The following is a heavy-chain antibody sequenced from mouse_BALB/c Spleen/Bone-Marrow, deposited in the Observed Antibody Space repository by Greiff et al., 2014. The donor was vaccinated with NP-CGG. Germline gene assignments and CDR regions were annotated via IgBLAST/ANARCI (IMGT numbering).Heavy chain of an antibody. CDR1: GFSFTDYF. CDR2: INPYNGDT. D-gene: IGHD1-1*02. CDR3: ESYGHAY. V-gene: IGHV1-37*01. Sequence: VQLQQSGPELVKPGASVKISCKASGFSFTDYFMNWVKQSHGKSLEWIGRINPYNGDTFYNQKFKVKATLTVDKSSSTAHMERLSLPSEDYAFYYCESYGHAYWGQGTLVTVSA. J-gene: IGHJ3*01.